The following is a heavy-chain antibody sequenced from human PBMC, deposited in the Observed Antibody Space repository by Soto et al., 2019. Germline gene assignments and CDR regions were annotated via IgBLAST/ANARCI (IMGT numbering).Heavy chain of an antibody. V-gene: IGHV1-69*12. J-gene: IGHJ6*02. CDR2: IIPIFGTA. D-gene: IGHD3-3*01. Sequence: QVQLVQSGAEVKKPGSSVKVSCKASGGTFSSYAISWVRQAPGQGLAWMGGIIPIFGTANYAQKFQGRVTITADESTSTDYMELSSLRSEDTAVYYCARLTIPWSRVEYYGMDVWGQGTTVTVSS. CDR1: GGTFSSYA. CDR3: ARLTIPWSRVEYYGMDV.